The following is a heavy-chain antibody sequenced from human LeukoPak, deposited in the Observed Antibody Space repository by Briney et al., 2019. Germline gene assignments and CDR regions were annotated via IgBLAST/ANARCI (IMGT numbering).Heavy chain of an antibody. J-gene: IGHJ6*02. D-gene: IGHD6-13*01. CDR2: IKQDGSEK. Sequence: PGGSLRLSCAASGFTFSSYWMSWVCQAPGKGLEWVANIKQDGSEKYYVDSVKGRFTISRDNAKNSLYLQMNSLRAEDTAVYYCARDSSSWYATYMDVWGQGTTVTVSS. CDR1: GFTFSSYW. CDR3: ARDSSSWYATYMDV. V-gene: IGHV3-7*04.